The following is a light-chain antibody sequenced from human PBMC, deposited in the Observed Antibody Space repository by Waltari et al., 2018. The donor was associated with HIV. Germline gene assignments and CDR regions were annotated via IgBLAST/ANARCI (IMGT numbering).Light chain of an antibody. V-gene: IGKV1-39*01. CDR1: QSIGDS. J-gene: IGKJ4*01. CDR3: KQTYNLPLT. Sequence: DVKLTQSPSSLSASVGDRVTITCRASQSIGDSLSWFQVRSNKAPKLLIYGASSLQPGHPPRFRVGRSGTDFTLTIVNLQSEYFATYYGKQTYNLPLTFGGGTNVDVK. CDR2: GAS.